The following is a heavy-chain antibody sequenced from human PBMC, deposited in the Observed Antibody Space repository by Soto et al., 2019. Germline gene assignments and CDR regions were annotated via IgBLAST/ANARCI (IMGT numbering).Heavy chain of an antibody. J-gene: IGHJ5*02. V-gene: IGHV1-69*12. D-gene: IGHD3-16*02. Sequence: QVQLVQSGAEVKKPGSSVKVSCKASGGTFSSYAISWVRQAPGQGLEWMGGIIPIFGTANYAQKFQGRVTITADESTSTAYMELSSLRSEDTAVYYCARDPDLHVWGSYPNWFDPWGQGTLVTVSS. CDR1: GGTFSSYA. CDR3: ARDPDLHVWGSYPNWFDP. CDR2: IIPIFGTA.